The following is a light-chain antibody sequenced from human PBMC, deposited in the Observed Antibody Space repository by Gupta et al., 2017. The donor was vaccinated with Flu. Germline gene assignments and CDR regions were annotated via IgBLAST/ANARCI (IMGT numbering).Light chain of an antibody. V-gene: IGLV1-40*01. CDR2: GNN. J-gene: IGLJ3*02. CDR1: SSNLGAGYD. CDR3: QSYDISLSGSV. Sequence: QSGLTQPPSVSGAPGQRLTLSCTGSSSNLGAGYDVHWYQQFPGKAPKLLLYGNNHRPSGVPDRFSGSKSGTSASLAITGLQADDEADYFCQSYDISLSGSVFGGGTKLTVL.